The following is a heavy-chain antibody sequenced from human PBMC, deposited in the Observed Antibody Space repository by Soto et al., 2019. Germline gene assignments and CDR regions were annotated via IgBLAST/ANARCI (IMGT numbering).Heavy chain of an antibody. J-gene: IGHJ1*01. CDR2: FDPEDGET. CDR1: GYTLTEVS. D-gene: IGHD3-22*01. Sequence: ASVKVSCKVSGYTLTEVSMHWVRQAPGKGLEWMGGFDPEDGETIYAQKFQGRVTMTEDTSTDTAYMELSSLRSEDTAVYYCATYYYDSVDKLWRVGYFQHWGQGTLVTVSS. V-gene: IGHV1-24*01. CDR3: ATYYYDSVDKLWRVGYFQH.